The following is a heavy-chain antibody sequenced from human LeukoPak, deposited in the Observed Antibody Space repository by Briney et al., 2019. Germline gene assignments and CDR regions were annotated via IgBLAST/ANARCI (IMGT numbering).Heavy chain of an antibody. J-gene: IGHJ6*03. CDR1: GDSISSYY. V-gene: IGHV4-59*01. Sequence: PSETLSLTCSVSGDSISSYYWSWIRQPPGKGLEWIGYIYYSGSTDYNPSLKSRATMSVDTSKRHFSLHLSSVTAADTAVYYCARLPRYYYIDVWGKGTTVTVSS. CDR3: ARLPRYYYIDV. CDR2: IYYSGST.